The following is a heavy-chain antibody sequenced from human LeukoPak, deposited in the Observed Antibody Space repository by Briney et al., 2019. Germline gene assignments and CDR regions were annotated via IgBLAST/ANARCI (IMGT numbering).Heavy chain of an antibody. CDR3: ARQLRGAFDI. V-gene: IGHV4-39*01. CDR2: IYYSGST. J-gene: IGHJ3*02. D-gene: IGHD4-17*01. Sequence: KASETLSLTCTVSGGSISSSSYYWGWIRQPPGKGLEWIGSIYYSGSTYYNPSLKSRVTISVDTSKNQFSLKLSSVTAADTAVYYCARQLRGAFDIWGQGTMVTVSS. CDR1: GGSISSSSYY.